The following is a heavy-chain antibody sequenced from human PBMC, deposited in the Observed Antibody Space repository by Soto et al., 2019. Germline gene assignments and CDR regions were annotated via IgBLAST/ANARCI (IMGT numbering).Heavy chain of an antibody. CDR3: ARDRCSGGSCYSYFDY. CDR1: GFTFSSYS. CDR2: ISSSSSYI. J-gene: IGHJ4*02. V-gene: IGHV3-21*01. D-gene: IGHD2-15*01. Sequence: GGSLRLSCAASGFTFSSYSMNWVRQAPGKGLEWVSSISSSSSYIYYADSVKGRFTISRDNAKNSLYLQMNSLRAEDTAVYYCARDRCSGGSCYSYFDYWGQGTLVTVSS.